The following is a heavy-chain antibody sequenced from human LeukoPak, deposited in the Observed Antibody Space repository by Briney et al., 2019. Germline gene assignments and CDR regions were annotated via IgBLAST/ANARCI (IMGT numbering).Heavy chain of an antibody. CDR1: GYTFTSYD. D-gene: IGHD3-9*01. CDR2: MNPNSGNT. J-gene: IGHJ4*02. V-gene: IGHV1-8*01. CDR3: ARQFILRYSAVGY. Sequence: ASVKVSCKASGYTFTSYDINWVRQATGQGLEWMGWMNPNSGNTGYAQKFQGRVTMTRNTSISTAYMELSSLRSEDTAVYYCARQFILRYSAVGYWGQGNLVTVSS.